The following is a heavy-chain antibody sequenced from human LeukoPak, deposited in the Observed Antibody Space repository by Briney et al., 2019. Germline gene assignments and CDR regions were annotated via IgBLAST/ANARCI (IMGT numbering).Heavy chain of an antibody. Sequence: SETLSLTCTVSGNSISSSSHYWGWIRQPPGKGLEWIAIISYGGGAFYNPSLKSRVTISVDTDKNQFSLTLTSVTAADTAAYYCARRYCSGGICYYFDSWGQGTLVTVSS. J-gene: IGHJ4*02. V-gene: IGHV4-39*01. CDR2: ISYGGGA. CDR1: GNSISSSSHY. D-gene: IGHD2-8*02. CDR3: ARRYCSGGICYYFDS.